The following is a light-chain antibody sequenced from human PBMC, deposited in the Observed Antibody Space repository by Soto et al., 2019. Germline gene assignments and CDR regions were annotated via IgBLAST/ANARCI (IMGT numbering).Light chain of an antibody. V-gene: IGKV1-5*03. CDR1: QSIGSW. CDR3: QQYSTFPWT. CDR2: KAS. Sequence: DIQLTHSPSTLSASIGDRVTITCRASQSIGSWLAWYQQRPGKAPNVLIYKASNLERGVPSRFSGSGSDTEFPLTISSLQPEDFATDYYQQYSTFPWTFGQGTKVEL. J-gene: IGKJ1*01.